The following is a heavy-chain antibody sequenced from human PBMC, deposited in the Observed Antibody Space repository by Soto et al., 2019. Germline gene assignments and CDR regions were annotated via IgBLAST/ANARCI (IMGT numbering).Heavy chain of an antibody. CDR1: GGSISSGGYS. D-gene: IGHD3-22*01. Sequence: SETLSLTCAVSGGSISSGGYSWSWIRQPPGKGLEWIGYIYHSGSTCYNPSLKSRVTISVDRSKNQFSLKLSSVTAADTAVYYCARYDSSGFQFDYWGQGTLVTVSS. CDR3: ARYDSSGFQFDY. CDR2: IYHSGST. J-gene: IGHJ4*02. V-gene: IGHV4-30-2*01.